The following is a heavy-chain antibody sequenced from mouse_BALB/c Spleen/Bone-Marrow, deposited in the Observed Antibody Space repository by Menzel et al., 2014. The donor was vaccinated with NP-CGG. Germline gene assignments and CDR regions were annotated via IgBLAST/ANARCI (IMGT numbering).Heavy chain of an antibody. CDR3: ASGDYGSSPYWYFDV. J-gene: IGHJ1*01. CDR1: GFNIKDTY. CDR2: VDPANGNT. D-gene: IGHD1-1*01. V-gene: IGHV14-3*02. Sequence: VQLQQSGAELVKPGASVKLSCTASGFNIKDTYMHWVQQRPEQGLEWIGRVDPANGNTKYDPKFQGKASITADTSSNTAYLQLSSLTSEDTAVYYCASGDYGSSPYWYFDVWGAGTTVTVSS.